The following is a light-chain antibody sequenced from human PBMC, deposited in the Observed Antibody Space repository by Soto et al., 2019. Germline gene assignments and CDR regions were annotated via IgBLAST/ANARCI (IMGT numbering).Light chain of an antibody. CDR1: QSVSSN. CDR2: GAS. V-gene: IGKV3-15*01. Sequence: EIVMTQSPATLSVSPGERATLSCRASQSVSSNLAWYQQKPGQAPRLLIYGASTRATGIPARFSGSGSGTEFTLTINSLQSEDFAVYYCQQYNNWLTWRVGQGTKVEIK. CDR3: QQYNNWLTWR. J-gene: IGKJ1*01.